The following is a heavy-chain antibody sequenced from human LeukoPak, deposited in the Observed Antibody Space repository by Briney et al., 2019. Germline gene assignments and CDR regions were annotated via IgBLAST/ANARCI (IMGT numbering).Heavy chain of an antibody. CDR2: IYYSGST. CDR1: GGSISSSSYY. D-gene: IGHD3-22*01. Sequence: PSETLSLTCTVSGGSISSSSYYWGWIRQPPGKGLEWIGSIYYSGSTYYNPSLKSRVTISVDTSKNQFSLKLSSVTAADTAVYYCARRPQLSYYYDSSGSPAPAFDIWGQGTMVTVSS. J-gene: IGHJ3*02. V-gene: IGHV4-39*01. CDR3: ARRPQLSYYYDSSGSPAPAFDI.